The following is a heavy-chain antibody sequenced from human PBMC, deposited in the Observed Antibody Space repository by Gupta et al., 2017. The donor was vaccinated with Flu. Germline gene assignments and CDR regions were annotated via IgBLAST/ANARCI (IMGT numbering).Heavy chain of an antibody. D-gene: IGHD3-22*01. CDR1: FNIYY. V-gene: IGHV3-21*01. CDR3: ARHVADRDAFDI. CDR2: ISSSSSYI. J-gene: IGHJ3*02. Sequence: FNIYYMTWVCQAPGKGLEWVASISSSSSYIYYADAVKGRFTISRDNAENYLFLQMKRRRAEDAAVYYCARHVADRDAFDIWGQGTTVTV.